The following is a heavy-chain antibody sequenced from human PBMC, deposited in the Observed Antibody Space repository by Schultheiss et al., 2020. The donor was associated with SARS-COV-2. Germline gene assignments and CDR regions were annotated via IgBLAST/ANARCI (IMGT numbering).Heavy chain of an antibody. D-gene: IGHD6-19*01. V-gene: IGHV1-69*13. CDR2: IIPIFGTA. CDR3: ARGFSDSSGWYILGDWFDP. Sequence: SVKVSCKASGYTFTSYAISWVRQAPGQGLEWMGGIIPIFGTANYAQKFQGRVTITADESTSTAYMELSSLRSEDTAVYYCARGFSDSSGWYILGDWFDPWGQGTLVTVSS. CDR1: GYTFTSYA. J-gene: IGHJ5*02.